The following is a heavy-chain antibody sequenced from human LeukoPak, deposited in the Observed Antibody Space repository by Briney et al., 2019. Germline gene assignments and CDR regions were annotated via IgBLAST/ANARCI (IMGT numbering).Heavy chain of an antibody. Sequence: GESLKISCQGSGYSFNNYWIGWVRQMPGKGLEWMGIIYPGDSDTRYSPSFQGQVTISADKSISTAYLQWGSLRASDTAMYYCARQQGSASYTPLDYWGQGTLVTVSS. D-gene: IGHD6-19*01. V-gene: IGHV5-51*01. CDR2: IYPGDSDT. CDR3: ARQQGSASYTPLDY. CDR1: GYSFNNYW. J-gene: IGHJ4*02.